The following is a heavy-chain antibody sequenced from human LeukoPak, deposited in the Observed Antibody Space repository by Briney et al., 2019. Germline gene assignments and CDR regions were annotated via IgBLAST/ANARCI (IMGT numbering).Heavy chain of an antibody. CDR3: AKSVVVITFRFDD. CDR1: GFPFNTYV. D-gene: IGHD2-15*01. Sequence: GGSLRLSCAASGFPFNTYVMSWVRQAPGKGLEWVSAINGGGSNTYYADSVKGRFTISRDNSKNMVYLQMNNLRADETAVYYCAKSVVVITFRFDDWGQGALVTVSS. V-gene: IGHV3-23*01. J-gene: IGHJ4*02. CDR2: INGGGSNT.